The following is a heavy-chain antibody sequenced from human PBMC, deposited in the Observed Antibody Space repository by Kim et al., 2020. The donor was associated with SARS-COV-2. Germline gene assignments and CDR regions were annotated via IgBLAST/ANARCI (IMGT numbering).Heavy chain of an antibody. CDR3: AILHTDYVGIYY. Sequence: GGSLRLSCAASGFTFSSYAMSWVRQAPGKGLEWVSAISGSGGSTYYEYAVKGRFTISRDNSKNKMYLQTKSERAEDTAEYYCAILHTDYVGIYYWGQGT. CDR1: GFTFSSYA. D-gene: IGHD4-17*01. CDR2: ISGSGGST. J-gene: IGHJ4*02. V-gene: IGHV3-23*01.